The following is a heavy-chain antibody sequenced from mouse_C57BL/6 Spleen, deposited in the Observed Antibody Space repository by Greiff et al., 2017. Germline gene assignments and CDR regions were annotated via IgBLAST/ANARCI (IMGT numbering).Heavy chain of an antibody. CDR1: GYTFTSYW. CDR3: ARGIYLSRNYAMDY. CDR2: IDPSDSYT. Sequence: QVQLQQPGAELVKPGASVKLSCKASGYTFTSYWMQWVKQRPGQGLEWIGEIDPSDSYTNYNQKFKGKATLTVDTSSSTAYMQLSSLTSEDSAVYYCARGIYLSRNYAMDYWGQGTSVTVSS. V-gene: IGHV1-50*01. J-gene: IGHJ4*01. D-gene: IGHD1-3*01.